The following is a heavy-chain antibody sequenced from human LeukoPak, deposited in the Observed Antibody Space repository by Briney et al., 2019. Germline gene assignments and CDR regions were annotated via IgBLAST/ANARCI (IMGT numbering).Heavy chain of an antibody. CDR3: ARGHIVVNDAFDI. CDR1: GYTFTSYD. D-gene: IGHD2-15*01. J-gene: IGHJ3*02. V-gene: IGHV1-8*03. Sequence: ASVKVSCKASGYTFTSYDINWVRQAPGQGLEWMGWMNPNSGNTGYAQKFQGRVTITRNTSISTAYMELSSLRSEDTAVYYCARGHIVVNDAFDIWGQGTMVTVPS. CDR2: MNPNSGNT.